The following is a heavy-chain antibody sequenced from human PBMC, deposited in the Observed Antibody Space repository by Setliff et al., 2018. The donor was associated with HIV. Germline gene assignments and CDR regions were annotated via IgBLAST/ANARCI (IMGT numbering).Heavy chain of an antibody. CDR3: ARTQTVITVYGPFDS. Sequence: GESLKISCAASGFSFRSYAVSWVRQAPGKGLEWVSVISGSGDITYYRESVKGRFTVSRDNSNNTVYLQTNSLRAENTAMYYCARTQTVITVYGPFDSWGQGTLVTVSS. CDR1: GFSFRSYA. CDR2: ISGSGDIT. D-gene: IGHD4-4*01. V-gene: IGHV3-23*01. J-gene: IGHJ4*02.